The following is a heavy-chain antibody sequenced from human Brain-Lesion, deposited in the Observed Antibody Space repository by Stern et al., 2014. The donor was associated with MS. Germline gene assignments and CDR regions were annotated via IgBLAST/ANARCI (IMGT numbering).Heavy chain of an antibody. D-gene: IGHD3-10*01. Sequence: EVQLEESGGGLVQPGGSLRLSCAASGFTFSNYWMHWVRQAPGKGLEWVSRVNNDGRRTSYADSVKGRFTMSRDNAKNTLYLQMNSLRVEDTAIYYCARGERWFDSWGQGTLVTVSS. CDR2: VNNDGRRT. V-gene: IGHV3-74*02. CDR3: ARGERWFDS. CDR1: GFTFSNYW. J-gene: IGHJ5*01.